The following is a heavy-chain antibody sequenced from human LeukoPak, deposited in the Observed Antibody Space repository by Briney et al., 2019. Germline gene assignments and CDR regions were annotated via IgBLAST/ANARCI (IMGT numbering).Heavy chain of an antibody. CDR3: ARDGVAAWWLDGGGNWFDP. V-gene: IGHV4-39*07. CDR2: IYYSGST. Sequence: SETLSLTCTVSGGSISSSSYYWGWIRQPPGKGLEWIGSIYYSGSTYYNPSLKSRVTISVDTSKNQFSLKLSSVTAADTAVYYCARDGVAAWWLDGGGNWFDPWGQGTLVAVSS. D-gene: IGHD6-19*01. J-gene: IGHJ5*02. CDR1: GGSISSSSYY.